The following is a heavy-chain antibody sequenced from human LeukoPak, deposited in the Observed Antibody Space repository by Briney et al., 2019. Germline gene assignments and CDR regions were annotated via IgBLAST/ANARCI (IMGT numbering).Heavy chain of an antibody. D-gene: IGHD3-16*01. CDR3: ARRAGAYTHPYDY. CDR1: GFTFDDYA. J-gene: IGHJ4*02. V-gene: IGHV3-9*01. CDR2: ISWNSGSI. Sequence: GGSLRLSCAASGFTFDDYAMHWVRQAPGKGLEWVSGISWNSGSIGYADSVKGRFTISRDNAKNSLYLQMNGLRAEDTAVYYCARRAGAYTHPYDYWGQGTLVTVS.